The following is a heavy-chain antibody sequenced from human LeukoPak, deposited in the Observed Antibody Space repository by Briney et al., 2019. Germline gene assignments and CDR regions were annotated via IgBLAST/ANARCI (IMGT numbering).Heavy chain of an antibody. CDR2: IYYSGSI. CDR1: GGSISSYY. J-gene: IGHJ3*02. D-gene: IGHD3-10*01. Sequence: SETLSLTCTVSGGSISSYYWSWIRQPPGKGLEWIGYIYYSGSINYNPSLKRRVTISVDTSKNQFSLKLSSVTAADTAVYYCASYYGSGSYYLDAFDIWGQGTMVTVSS. CDR3: ASYYGSGSYYLDAFDI. V-gene: IGHV4-59*08.